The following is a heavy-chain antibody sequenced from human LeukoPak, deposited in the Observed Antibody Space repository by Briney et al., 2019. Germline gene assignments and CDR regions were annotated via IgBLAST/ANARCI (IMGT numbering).Heavy chain of an antibody. D-gene: IGHD3-3*01. CDR2: INPNSGGT. CDR3: ASFGMETHDAFDI. V-gene: IGHV1-2*06. J-gene: IGHJ3*02. CDR1: GYTFTGYY. Sequence: ASVKVSCKAFGYTFTGYYMHWVRQAPGQGLEWMGRINPNSGGTNYAQKFQGRVTVTRDTSISTAYMELSRLRSDDTAVYYCASFGMETHDAFDIWGQGTMVTVSS.